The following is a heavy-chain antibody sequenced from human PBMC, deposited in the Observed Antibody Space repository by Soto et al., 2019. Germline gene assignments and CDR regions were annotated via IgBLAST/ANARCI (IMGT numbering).Heavy chain of an antibody. V-gene: IGHV3-30*18. CDR2: ISPDENNK. CDR3: AKDARGSSSWHLHY. D-gene: IGHD6-13*01. CDR1: GFTLSSYG. J-gene: IGHJ4*02. Sequence: QVQLVESGGGVVQPGRSLRLSCVASGFTLSSYGMHWVRQAPGKGLEWVAVISPDENNKYYADSVKGRFTLSRDDTKNTLYVRMSSLRAEDTAVYYCAKDARGSSSWHLHYWGQGTLVTVSS.